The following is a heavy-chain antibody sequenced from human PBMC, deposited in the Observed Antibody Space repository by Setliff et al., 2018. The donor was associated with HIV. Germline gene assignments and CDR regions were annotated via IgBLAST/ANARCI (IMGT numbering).Heavy chain of an antibody. V-gene: IGHV1-8*02. CDR2: MMPSSGNT. Sequence: GASVKVSCKASGYTSTSYDINWVRQATGQGLEWMGWMMPSSGNTGYAQKFQGRLTMTRNTSISTAYMELSGLTSEDTAVYYCARGKGVGGVVITGGLDVWGKGTTVTVSS. CDR1: GYTSTSYD. D-gene: IGHD3-10*01. J-gene: IGHJ6*04. CDR3: ARGKGVGGVVITGGLDV.